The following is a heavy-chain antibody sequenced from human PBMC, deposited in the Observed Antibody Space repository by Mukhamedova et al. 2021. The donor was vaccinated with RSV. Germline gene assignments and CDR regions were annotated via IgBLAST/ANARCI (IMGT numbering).Heavy chain of an antibody. D-gene: IGHD4-11*01. Sequence: SSYAMHWVRQAPGKGLEWVAVISYDGSNKYYADSVKGRFSISRDNSRNTLYLQMNSLRDEDTAVYYCARGSTVTTDYYYYRDVGG. CDR3: ARGSTVTTDYYYYRDV. CDR2: ISYDGSNK. J-gene: IGHJ6*03. CDR1: SSYA. V-gene: IGHV3-30-3*01.